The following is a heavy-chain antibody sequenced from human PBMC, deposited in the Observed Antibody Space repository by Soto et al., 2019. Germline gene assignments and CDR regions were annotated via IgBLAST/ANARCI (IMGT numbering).Heavy chain of an antibody. V-gene: IGHV3-74*01. D-gene: IGHD2-8*01. Sequence: PGWSLRLSCAASGFTFSRYWMHWVRQAPGKGLVWVSRIDSYGSATSQVDSVEGRFTISRDNAKNTLYLQMNSLRAEDTAVYYCARDRGVWHPHYYYYGMDVWGQGNTVTVSS. J-gene: IGHJ6*02. CDR3: ARDRGVWHPHYYYYGMDV. CDR1: GFTFSRYW. CDR2: IDSYGSAT.